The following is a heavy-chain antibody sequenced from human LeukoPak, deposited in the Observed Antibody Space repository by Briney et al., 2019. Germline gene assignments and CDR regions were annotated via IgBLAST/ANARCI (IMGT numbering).Heavy chain of an antibody. D-gene: IGHD5-24*01. V-gene: IGHV3-23*01. CDR1: GFTFSSYG. Sequence: PGGSLRLSCAASGFTFSSYGMSWVRQAPGKGLEWVSDIRDMGICTYYADSVKGRFTIVRHNSKGTVYLQMNSLRPEDTAVYYCAKDDAWLQYGNWGRGALVTVSS. CDR3: AKDDAWLQYGN. J-gene: IGHJ4*02. CDR2: IRDMGICT.